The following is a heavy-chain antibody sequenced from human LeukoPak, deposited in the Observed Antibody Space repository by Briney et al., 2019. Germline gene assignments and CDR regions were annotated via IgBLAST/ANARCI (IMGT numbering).Heavy chain of an antibody. J-gene: IGHJ4*02. Sequence: GGSLRLSCAASGFTFSSYAMSWVRQAPGKGLEWVSYITGSSSTIYYADSVKGRFTISRDNAKNSLYLQMNSLRDEDTAVYYCARDGGSGSYWVLDWGQGTLVTVSS. CDR2: ITGSSSTI. CDR3: ARDGGSGSYWVLD. D-gene: IGHD1-26*01. V-gene: IGHV3-48*02. CDR1: GFTFSSYA.